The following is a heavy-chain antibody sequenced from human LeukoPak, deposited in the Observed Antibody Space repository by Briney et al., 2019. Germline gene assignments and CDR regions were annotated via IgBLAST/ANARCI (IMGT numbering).Heavy chain of an antibody. CDR3: AKSEQLANLYYYYGMDV. V-gene: IGHV3-30*18. D-gene: IGHD6-6*01. CDR1: GFTFSSYG. CDR2: ISYDGSNK. Sequence: PGRSLRLSCAASGFTFSSYGMHWVRQAPGKGLEWVAVISYDGSNKYYADSVKGRFTISRDNSKNTLYLQMNSLRAEDTAVHYCAKSEQLANLYYYYGMDVRGQGTTVTVSS. J-gene: IGHJ6*02.